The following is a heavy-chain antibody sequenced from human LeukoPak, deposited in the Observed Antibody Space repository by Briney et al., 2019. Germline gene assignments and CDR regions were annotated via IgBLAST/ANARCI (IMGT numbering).Heavy chain of an antibody. CDR3: AKEGGGLDY. J-gene: IGHJ4*02. CDR1: GYMFTGYH. Sequence: ASVKVPCKASGYMFTGYHMLWVRQAPGQGLEWMGWISLNSGGTSYAQTFEGRVTMTRDTSISTAYMELSRLRSADTAVYYCAKEGGGLDYWGQGTLVTVSS. D-gene: IGHD3-16*01. CDR2: ISLNSGGT. V-gene: IGHV1-2*02.